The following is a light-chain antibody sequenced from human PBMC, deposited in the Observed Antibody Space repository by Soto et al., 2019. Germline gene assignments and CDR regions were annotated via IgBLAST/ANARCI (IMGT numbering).Light chain of an antibody. V-gene: IGKV3-11*01. CDR2: DAS. CDR1: QSVSSY. Sequence: EIVLTQSPATLSLSPGERATLSCRASQSVSSYLAWYQQKPGQAPRLLIYDASNRATRIPARFSGSGSGTDFTLTISSLEPEDFAVYYCQQRSNWYTFGQGTKLEIK. J-gene: IGKJ2*01. CDR3: QQRSNWYT.